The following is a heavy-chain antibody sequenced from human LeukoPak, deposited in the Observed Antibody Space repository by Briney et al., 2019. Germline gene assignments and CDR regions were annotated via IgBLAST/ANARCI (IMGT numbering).Heavy chain of an antibody. D-gene: IGHD6-19*01. CDR1: GFTFNSSD. Sequence: PAGTLRFYGLASGFTFNSSDRNWVPQAPGKGRKCVLYISSSGRTIYYADSAQGRFTISRDNAKNSLSLQMNSLRAEDTAVYYCARGTGSGWTDYWGQGTLVTVSS. V-gene: IGHV3-48*03. CDR2: ISSSGRTI. J-gene: IGHJ4*02. CDR3: ARGTGSGWTDY.